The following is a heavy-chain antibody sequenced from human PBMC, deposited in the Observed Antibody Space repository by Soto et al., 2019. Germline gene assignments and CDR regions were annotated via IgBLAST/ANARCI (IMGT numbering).Heavy chain of an antibody. CDR2: IYHSGST. CDR1: GGSISSSNW. D-gene: IGHD3-16*02. J-gene: IGHJ3*02. V-gene: IGHV4-4*02. CDR3: ARVISLGRGDDAFDI. Sequence: SETLSLTCAVSGGSISSSNWWSWVRQPPGKGLEWIGEIYHSGSTNYNPSLKSRVTISVDKSKNQFSLKLSSVTAADTAVYYCARVISLGRGDDAFDIWGQGTMVTVSS.